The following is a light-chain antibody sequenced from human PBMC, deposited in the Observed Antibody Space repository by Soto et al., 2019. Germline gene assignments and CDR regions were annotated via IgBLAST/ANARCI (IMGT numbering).Light chain of an antibody. CDR2: GTS. Sequence: EIVVTQSPGTLYLSPGERATLSCRASQSISTTYLAWYQQRPGQAPRLLIYGTSSRATGIPDRFSGSGSATDFTLTINRLEPEDFAVYYCQQYGSSPYTFGQGTKLEI. J-gene: IGKJ2*01. CDR1: QSISTTY. V-gene: IGKV3-20*01. CDR3: QQYGSSPYT.